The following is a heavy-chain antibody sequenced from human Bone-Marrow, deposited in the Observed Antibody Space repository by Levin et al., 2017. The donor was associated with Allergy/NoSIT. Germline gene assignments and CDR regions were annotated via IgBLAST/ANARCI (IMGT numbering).Heavy chain of an antibody. CDR1: GGSISSSSYY. CDR2: IYYSGST. CDR3: ARLEDYDYVWGSYLRGNWFDP. Sequence: SETLSLTCTVSGGSISSSSYYWGWIRQPPGKGLEWIGSIYYSGSTYYNPSLKSRVTISVDTSKNQFSLKLSSVTAADTAVYYCARLEDYDYVWGSYLRGNWFDPWGQGTLVTVSS. V-gene: IGHV4-39*01. D-gene: IGHD3-16*02. J-gene: IGHJ5*02.